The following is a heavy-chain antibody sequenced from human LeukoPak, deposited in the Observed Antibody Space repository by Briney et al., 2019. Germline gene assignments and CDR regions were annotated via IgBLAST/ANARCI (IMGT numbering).Heavy chain of an antibody. CDR3: ARQTGSGLFILP. CDR1: GGSISSSSYY. V-gene: IGHV4-39*01. CDR2: IYYSGST. Sequence: SETLSLTCTVSGGSISSSSYYWGWIRQPPGKGLEWIGSIYYSGSTYYNPSLKSRVTMSVDTSKNQFSLKLTSVTAADTAVYYCARQTGSGLFILPGGQGTLVTVSS. J-gene: IGHJ4*02. D-gene: IGHD3/OR15-3a*01.